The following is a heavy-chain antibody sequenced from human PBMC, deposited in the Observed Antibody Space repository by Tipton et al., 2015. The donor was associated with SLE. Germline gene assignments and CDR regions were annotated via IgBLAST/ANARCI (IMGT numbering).Heavy chain of an antibody. D-gene: IGHD7-27*01. V-gene: IGHV4-34*01. CDR1: GGSFSGYY. CDR3: AGGGTGPDWFDP. Sequence: TLSLTCAVYGGSFSGYYWSWIRQPPGKGLEWIGEINHSGSTNYNPSLKSRVTISVDTSKNQFSLKLSSVTAADTAVYYCAGGGTGPDWFDPWGQGTLVTVSS. CDR2: INHSGST. J-gene: IGHJ5*02.